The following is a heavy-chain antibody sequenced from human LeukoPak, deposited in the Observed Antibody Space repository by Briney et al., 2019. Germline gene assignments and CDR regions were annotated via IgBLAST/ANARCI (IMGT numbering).Heavy chain of an antibody. CDR1: GYTFTGYY. V-gene: IGHV1-2*02. Sequence: ASVKVSCKASGYTFTGYYMHWVRQAPGQGLEWMGWINPNSGGTNYAQKFQGRVTMTRDTSISTAYMELSRLRSDDTAVYYCAVPYSSGWGLFDYWGQGTLVTVSS. CDR3: AVPYSSGWGLFDY. D-gene: IGHD6-25*01. J-gene: IGHJ4*02. CDR2: INPNSGGT.